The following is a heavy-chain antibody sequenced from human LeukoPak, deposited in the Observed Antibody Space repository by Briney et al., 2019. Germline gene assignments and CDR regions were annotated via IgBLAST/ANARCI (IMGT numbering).Heavy chain of an antibody. J-gene: IGHJ3*02. Sequence: KASETLSLTCTVSGGSISSSGYYWGWIRQPPGKGLEWIGSIYYSGSTNYNPSLKSRVTISIDTSKNQFSLNLSSVAAADTAVYYCARVATYYDYVWGSYQGAFDIWGQGTMVTVSS. CDR1: GGSISSSGYY. CDR2: IYYSGST. CDR3: ARVATYYDYVWGSYQGAFDI. D-gene: IGHD3-16*02. V-gene: IGHV4-39*07.